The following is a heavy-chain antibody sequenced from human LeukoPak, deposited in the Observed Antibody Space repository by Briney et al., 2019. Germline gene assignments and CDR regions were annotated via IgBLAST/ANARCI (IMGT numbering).Heavy chain of an antibody. Sequence: SETLSLTCIVSGGSVSSGSSYWSWIRQPPGKGLECIGYIYYTGSTHYNPSLKSRVTISVDTSKNQFSLKLSSVTAADTAVYYCARGGCSGGSCREGYFDYWGQGTLVTVSS. CDR3: ARGGCSGGSCREGYFDY. V-gene: IGHV4-61*01. D-gene: IGHD2-15*01. J-gene: IGHJ4*02. CDR2: IYYTGST. CDR1: GGSVSSGSSY.